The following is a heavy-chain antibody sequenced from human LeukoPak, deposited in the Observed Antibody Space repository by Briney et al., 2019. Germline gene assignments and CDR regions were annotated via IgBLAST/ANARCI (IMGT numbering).Heavy chain of an antibody. V-gene: IGHV3-23*01. J-gene: IGHJ3*02. CDR3: AKSSRNRARDVSFSPSAFNAFDI. Sequence: GGPLRLSCAASGFTFSSYDMSWVRQAPGKGLEGVEDISGSGGRKYYADSVKGRFTISRDNSKNTLYLQMNSLRGEDTAVYYCAKSSRNRARDVSFSPSAFNAFDIWGEGTMVSVFS. D-gene: IGHD1-14*01. CDR1: GFTFSSYD. CDR2: ISGSGGRK.